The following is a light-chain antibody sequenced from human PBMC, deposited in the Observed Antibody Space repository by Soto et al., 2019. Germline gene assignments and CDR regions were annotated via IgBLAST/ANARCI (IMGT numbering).Light chain of an antibody. CDR3: HQRNRGPLS. V-gene: IGKV3-11*01. J-gene: IGKJ4*01. CDR1: QSVGTY. Sequence: EIVLTQSPATLSLSPGERATLSCRASQSVGTYLAWHQQKPGQAPRLLLYDASTRATGIPARFSGSGSGTDFPPTISLLGPEDFAFYSCHQRNRGPLSFGGGTRGETK. CDR2: DAS.